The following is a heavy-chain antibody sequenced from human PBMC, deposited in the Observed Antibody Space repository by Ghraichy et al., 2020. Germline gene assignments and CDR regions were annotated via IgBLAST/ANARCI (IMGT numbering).Heavy chain of an antibody. V-gene: IGHV4-39*01. J-gene: IGHJ2*01. CDR2: LHYGGST. CDR1: GGSISSNSYY. Sequence: SETLSLTCTVSGGSISSNSYYWGWIRQPPGKGLEYIGTLHYGGSTYYNPSLKSRVTISVDTSKNQFSLKLSSVTAADTAVYYCARHGASAVAGTIWYFDLWGRGALVSVSS. CDR3: ARHGASAVAGTIWYFDL. D-gene: IGHD6-19*01.